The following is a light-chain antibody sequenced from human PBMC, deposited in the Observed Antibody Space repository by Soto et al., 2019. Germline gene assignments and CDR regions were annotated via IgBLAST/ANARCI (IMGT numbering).Light chain of an antibody. V-gene: IGKV3-11*01. J-gene: IGKJ5*01. CDR1: QSVSSY. CDR3: QQYNNWPPIT. CDR2: DAS. Sequence: EIVLTQSPATLSLSPWEIATLSCRASQSVSSYLAWYQQKPGQAPRLLIYDASNRATGIPARFSGSGSGTDFALTISSLQSEDFAVYYCQQYNNWPPITFGQGTRLEIK.